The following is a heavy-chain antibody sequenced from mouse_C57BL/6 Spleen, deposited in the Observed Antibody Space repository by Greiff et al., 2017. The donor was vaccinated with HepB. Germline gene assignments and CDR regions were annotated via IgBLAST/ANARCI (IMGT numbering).Heavy chain of an antibody. V-gene: IGHV1-5*01. CDR3: TRRENTMVTTVDY. J-gene: IGHJ2*01. CDR1: GYTFTSYW. Sequence: VQLKQSGTVLARPGASVKMSCKTSGYTFTSYWMHWVKQRPGQGLEWIGAIYPGNSDTSYNQKFKGKAKLTAVTSASTAYMELSILTNEDSAVYYCTRRENTMVTTVDYWGQGTTLTVSS. CDR2: IYPGNSDT. D-gene: IGHD2-2*01.